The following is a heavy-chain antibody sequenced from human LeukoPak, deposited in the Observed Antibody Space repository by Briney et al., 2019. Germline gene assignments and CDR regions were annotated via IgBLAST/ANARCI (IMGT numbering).Heavy chain of an antibody. J-gene: IGHJ4*02. V-gene: IGHV3-30*18. D-gene: IGHD6-19*01. CDR3: AKDHAAVAGYYFDY. Sequence: GRSLRLSCAASGFTFSSYGMHWVRQAPGKGLEWVAVISYDGSNKYYAGSVKGRFTISRDNSKNTLYLQMNSLRAEDTAVYYCAKDHAAVAGYYFDYWGQGTLVTVSS. CDR1: GFTFSSYG. CDR2: ISYDGSNK.